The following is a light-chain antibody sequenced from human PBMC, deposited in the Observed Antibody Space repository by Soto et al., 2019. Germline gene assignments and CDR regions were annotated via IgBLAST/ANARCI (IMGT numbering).Light chain of an antibody. V-gene: IGLV2-23*01. CDR2: EDN. CDR1: SSNVGSYNL. CDR3: CSYAGSITWV. Sequence: QSALTQPASVSGSPGQSITISCTGTSSNVGSYNLVSWYQQHPGKAPKLIIYEDNKRLSGVSHRFSGSKSRNTASLTISGLQAEDEADYYCCSYAGSITWVFGGGTHLTVL. J-gene: IGLJ3*02.